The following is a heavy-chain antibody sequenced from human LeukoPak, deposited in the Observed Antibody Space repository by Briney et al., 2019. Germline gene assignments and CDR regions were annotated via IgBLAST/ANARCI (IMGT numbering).Heavy chain of an antibody. D-gene: IGHD3-22*01. Sequence: EASVKVSCKASGYTFTSYYMHWVRQAPGQGLEWMGIINPSGGSTSYAQKFQGRVTMTRDTSTSTVYMELSSLRSEDTAVYYCARGGARDSSGYYDAAPDYYYYYGMDVWGQGTTVTVSS. CDR3: ARGGARDSSGYYDAAPDYYYYYGMDV. V-gene: IGHV1-46*01. CDR1: GYTFTSYY. CDR2: INPSGGST. J-gene: IGHJ6*02.